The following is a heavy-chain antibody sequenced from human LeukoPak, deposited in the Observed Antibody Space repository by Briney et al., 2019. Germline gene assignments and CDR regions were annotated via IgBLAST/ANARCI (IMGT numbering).Heavy chain of an antibody. CDR3: ARDSRVGATESDY. V-gene: IGHV4-39*07. D-gene: IGHD1-26*01. CDR2: IYYSGST. Sequence: SETLSLTCTVSGGSISSSSYYWGWIRQPPGKGLEWIGSIYYSGSTYYNPSLKSRVTISVDTSKNQFSLKLSSVTAADTAVYYCARDSRVGATESDYWGQGTLVAVSS. J-gene: IGHJ4*02. CDR1: GGSISSSSYY.